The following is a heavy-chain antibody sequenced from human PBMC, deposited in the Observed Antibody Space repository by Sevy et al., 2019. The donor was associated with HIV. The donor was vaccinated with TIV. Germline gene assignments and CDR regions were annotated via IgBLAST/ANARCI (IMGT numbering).Heavy chain of an antibody. CDR3: ARAGDYDYGWRSLPHAFDI. Sequence: GGSLRLSCAASGFTFSSYAMHWVRQAPGKGLEWVAVISYDGSNKYYADSVKGRFTISRDNSKNTLYLKMNSLRAEDTAVYYCARAGDYDYGWRSLPHAFDIWGQGTMVTVSS. CDR1: GFTFSSYA. V-gene: IGHV3-30-3*01. D-gene: IGHD3-16*01. J-gene: IGHJ3*02. CDR2: ISYDGSNK.